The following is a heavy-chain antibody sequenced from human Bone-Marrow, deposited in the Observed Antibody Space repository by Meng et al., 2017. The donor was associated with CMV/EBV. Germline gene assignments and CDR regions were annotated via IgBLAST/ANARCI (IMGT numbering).Heavy chain of an antibody. CDR1: GGSFSNYY. Sequence: GSLRLSCAVYGGSFSNYYWSWIRQPPGKGLEWIGEIFPSGSTNYNPSLKSRVTISLDSSTHQFSLNLTSMTAADTAVYYCARHLLWGQSQTWGQGTLVPVSS. D-gene: IGHD7-27*01. V-gene: IGHV4-34*12. CDR2: IFPSGST. J-gene: IGHJ5*02. CDR3: ARHLLWGQSQT.